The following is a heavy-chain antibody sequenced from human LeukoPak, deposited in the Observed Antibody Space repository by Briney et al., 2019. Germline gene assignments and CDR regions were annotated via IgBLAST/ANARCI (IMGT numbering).Heavy chain of an antibody. J-gene: IGHJ6*03. Sequence: GGSLRLSCAASGFTFSSYAMHWVRQAPGKGLEWVAVISYDGSNKYYADSVKGRFTISRDNSKNTLYLQMNSLRAEDTAVYYCARGGIAGLGYYYYYMDVWGKGTTVTISS. V-gene: IGHV3-30*04. D-gene: IGHD1-26*01. CDR2: ISYDGSNK. CDR1: GFTFSSYA. CDR3: ARGGIAGLGYYYYYMDV.